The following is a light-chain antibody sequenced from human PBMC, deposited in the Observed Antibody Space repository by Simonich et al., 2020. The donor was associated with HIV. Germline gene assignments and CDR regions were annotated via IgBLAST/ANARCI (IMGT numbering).Light chain of an antibody. V-gene: IGKV1-5*03. J-gene: IGKJ1*01. CDR1: QSISSW. CDR3: QQYNSYPRT. Sequence: DIQLTQSPSTLSASVGDRVTITGRASQSISSWLAWYQQKPGKAPNLLIYKASSLESGVPSRFSGSGSGTEFTLTISSLQPDDFATYYCQQYNSYPRTFGPGTKVEIK. CDR2: KAS.